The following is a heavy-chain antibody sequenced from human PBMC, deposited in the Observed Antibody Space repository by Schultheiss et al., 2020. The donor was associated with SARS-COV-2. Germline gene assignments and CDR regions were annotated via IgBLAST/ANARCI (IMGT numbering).Heavy chain of an antibody. D-gene: IGHD3-10*01. Sequence: SETLSLTCTVSGGSISSYYWSWIRQPPGKGLEWIGYIYFSGNTYYNPSLKSRVTISVDTSKNQFSLKLSSVTAADTAVYYCARVVRVHTGDYYYGMDVWGQGTTVTVSS. J-gene: IGHJ6*02. CDR3: ARVVRVHTGDYYYGMDV. CDR1: GGSISSYY. CDR2: IYFSGNT. V-gene: IGHV4-59*01.